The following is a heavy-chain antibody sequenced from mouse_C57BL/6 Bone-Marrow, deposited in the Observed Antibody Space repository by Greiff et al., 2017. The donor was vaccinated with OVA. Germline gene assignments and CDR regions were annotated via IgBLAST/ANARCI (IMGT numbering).Heavy chain of an antibody. CDR2: IRNKATGYKT. V-gene: IGHV7-3*01. CDR1: GFTFTDYY. D-gene: IGHD3-1*01. Sequence: EVQGVESGGGLVQPGGSLSLSCAASGFTFTDYYMSWVRQPPGKALEWLGCIRNKATGYKTEYSASVKGRFTISRDNSHSILYLQMNAMRSEDSATYYCARYARVGLPFDYWGQGTTLSVSS. CDR3: ARYARVGLPFDY. J-gene: IGHJ2*01.